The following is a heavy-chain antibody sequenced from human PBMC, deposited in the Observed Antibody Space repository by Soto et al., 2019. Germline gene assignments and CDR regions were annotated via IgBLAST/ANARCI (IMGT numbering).Heavy chain of an antibody. Sequence: NPSETLSLTCTVSGGSISSGDYYWNWIRQPPGKGLEWLGYIYYSGSTYYNPSLKSRGTISVDTSKNLFSLKLSSVTAADAAVYYCAREPYQYDDSGYYDSWGQGTLVTVSS. J-gene: IGHJ5*01. CDR2: IYYSGST. CDR3: AREPYQYDDSGYYDS. CDR1: GGSISSGDYY. V-gene: IGHV4-30-4*01. D-gene: IGHD3-22*01.